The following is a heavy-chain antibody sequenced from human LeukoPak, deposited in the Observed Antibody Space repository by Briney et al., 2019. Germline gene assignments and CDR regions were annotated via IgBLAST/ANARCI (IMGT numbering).Heavy chain of an antibody. CDR2: ISGSGGTT. Sequence: GGSLRLSCAASGFTFSSYAMSPGRQAPGKGLEWVSAISGSGGTTYYADSVKGRFTISRDNSKNTLYLQMNSLRAQDTAEYYCANRHNLPAAGDSVLSDWGQGTLVTVSS. V-gene: IGHV3-23*01. CDR3: ANRHNLPAAGDSVLSD. D-gene: IGHD6-13*01. J-gene: IGHJ4*02. CDR1: GFTFSSYA.